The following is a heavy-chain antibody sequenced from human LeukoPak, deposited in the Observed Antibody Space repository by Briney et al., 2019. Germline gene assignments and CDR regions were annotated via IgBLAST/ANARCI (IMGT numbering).Heavy chain of an antibody. Sequence: GGSLRLSCATSGFTLNRYWMSWVRQAPGKGLEWVANINEDGGERHYVDSVKGRFTISRDNAKNSLYLQMNSLRAEDTAVYYCARGGNLENWGGGTLVTVSS. V-gene: IGHV3-7*01. D-gene: IGHD1-14*01. CDR1: GFTLNRYW. J-gene: IGHJ4*02. CDR3: ARGGNLEN. CDR2: INEDGGER.